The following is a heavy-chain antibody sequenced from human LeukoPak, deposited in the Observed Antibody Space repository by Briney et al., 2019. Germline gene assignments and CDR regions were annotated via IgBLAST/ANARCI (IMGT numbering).Heavy chain of an antibody. Sequence: GASVKVSCKASGYRFTNYGISWVRQAPGQGLEWMGWINPNSGGTNYAQKFQGRVTMTRDTSISTAYMELSRLRSDDTAVYYCARTPSIPQLDYWGQGTLVTVSS. D-gene: IGHD2/OR15-2a*01. CDR2: INPNSGGT. J-gene: IGHJ4*02. CDR3: ARTPSIPQLDY. V-gene: IGHV1-2*02. CDR1: GYRFTNYG.